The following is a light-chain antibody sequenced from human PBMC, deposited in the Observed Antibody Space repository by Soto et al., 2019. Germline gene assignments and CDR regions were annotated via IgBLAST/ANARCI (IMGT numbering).Light chain of an antibody. CDR2: GAS. CDR1: QSVSSTY. V-gene: IGKV3-20*01. J-gene: IGKJ1*01. CDR3: QQYGSSPRT. Sequence: VLTQSPGTLSLSPGERATLSCRASQSVSSTYLAWYQQKPGQAPRLLIYGASSRATDIPDRFSGSGSGTDFTLTISRLEPEDFAVYYCQQYGSSPRTFGQGTKVDIK.